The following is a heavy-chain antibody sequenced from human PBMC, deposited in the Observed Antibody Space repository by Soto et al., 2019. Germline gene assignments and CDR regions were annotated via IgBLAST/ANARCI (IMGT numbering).Heavy chain of an antibody. CDR3: ARDFAYFDS. V-gene: IGHV4-61*01. CDR1: GGSFKSGSYS. J-gene: IGHJ4*02. Sequence: QVQLQESGPGLVKPSETLSLTCTVSGGSFKSGSYSWSWIRQPPGKGLEWIGYVYHTGRTSYNPSLKRRVSTSMDTSKNQFSLNLDSVTAADTAVYFCARDFAYFDSWGQGTLVTVSS. D-gene: IGHD2-21*01. CDR2: VYHTGRT.